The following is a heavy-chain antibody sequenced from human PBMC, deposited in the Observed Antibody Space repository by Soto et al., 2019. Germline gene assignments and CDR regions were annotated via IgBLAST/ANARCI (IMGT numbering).Heavy chain of an antibody. CDR1: GFTFSNYA. CDR3: AKGKRIAARPSYYCYGVDV. D-gene: IGHD6-6*01. Sequence: GGSFILSCAASGFTFSNYAMSWVLQAPGKGLECVSGISSSGGSTYYADSVKGRFTISRDNSENTLYLQMSSLRGEDTAIYYCAKGKRIAARPSYYCYGVDVWGHGTTVTVSS. V-gene: IGHV3-23*01. CDR2: ISSSGGST. J-gene: IGHJ6*02.